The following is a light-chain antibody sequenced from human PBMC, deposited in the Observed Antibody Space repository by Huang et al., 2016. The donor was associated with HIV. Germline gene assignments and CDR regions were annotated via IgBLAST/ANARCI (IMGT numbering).Light chain of an antibody. J-gene: IGKJ4*01. CDR1: QSISSTY. Sequence: EIELTQSPGTLSLSPGERATLSCRASQSISSTYLAWYQQKPRQTPRLLIYDTSTRVTGISDRFSCSGSGTDFTLTITRLEPEDFAVYYCQQYDDSALTFGGGTKLEI. CDR3: QQYDDSALT. CDR2: DTS. V-gene: IGKV3-20*01.